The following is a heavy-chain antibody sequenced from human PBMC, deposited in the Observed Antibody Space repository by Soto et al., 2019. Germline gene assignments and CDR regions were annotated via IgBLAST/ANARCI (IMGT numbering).Heavy chain of an antibody. J-gene: IGHJ4*02. Sequence: LRLSCAASGFTFSNYGMHWVRQAPGKGLEWVASIWYDSRNEYYVDSVKGRFTISRDNSKNTLYLQMNRMRIEDMTVKYSARNNSPNYYVSVSYFNVWGQGTLVTVSS. V-gene: IGHV3-33*01. CDR1: GFTFSNYG. CDR3: ARNNSPNYYVSVSYFNV. D-gene: IGHD3-10*01. CDR2: IWYDSRNE.